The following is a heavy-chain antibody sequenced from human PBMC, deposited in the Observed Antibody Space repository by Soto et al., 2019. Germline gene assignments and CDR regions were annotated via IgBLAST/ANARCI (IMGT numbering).Heavy chain of an antibody. CDR1: GYTFTVYY. J-gene: IGHJ4*02. V-gene: IGHV1-2*04. CDR3: ARDQYSSGWYGPGY. D-gene: IGHD6-19*01. CDR2: INPNSGGT. Sequence: ASVKVSCKASGYTFTVYYMHWVRQSPGQGLEWMGWINPNSGGTNYAQKFQGWVTMTRDTSISTAYMELSRLRSDDTAVYYCARDQYSSGWYGPGYWGQGTLVTVSS.